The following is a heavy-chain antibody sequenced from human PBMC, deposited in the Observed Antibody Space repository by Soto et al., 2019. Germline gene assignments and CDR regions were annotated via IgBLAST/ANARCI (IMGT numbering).Heavy chain of an antibody. V-gene: IGHV3-23*01. CDR1: GFTFSSYA. CDR2: ISGSSDST. J-gene: IGHJ4*02. Sequence: EVQLLESGGGLVQPGGSLRLSCAASGFTFSSYAMRWVRQAPGKGLEWVSSISGSSDSTYYADSVKGRFTISRDNSKNTLYLQMNGLRAEDTAVYYCARRGSGNYYDYWGQGTLVTVSS. D-gene: IGHD1-26*01. CDR3: ARRGSGNYYDY.